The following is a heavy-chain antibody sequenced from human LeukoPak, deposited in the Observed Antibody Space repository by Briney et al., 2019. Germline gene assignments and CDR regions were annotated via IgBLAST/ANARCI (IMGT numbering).Heavy chain of an antibody. CDR3: ARHVRCADSSSCELDP. D-gene: IGHD6-13*01. CDR1: GDSISSSSYY. CDR2: IYYSGST. V-gene: IGHV4-39*01. J-gene: IGHJ5*02. Sequence: NPSETLSLTCTVSGDSISSSSYYWDWIRQPPGKGLEWIVSIYYSGSTYYNPSLKSRVTISVDTSKNQFSLKLTSVTAADTAVYYCARHVRCADSSSCELDPWGQGTLVTVSS.